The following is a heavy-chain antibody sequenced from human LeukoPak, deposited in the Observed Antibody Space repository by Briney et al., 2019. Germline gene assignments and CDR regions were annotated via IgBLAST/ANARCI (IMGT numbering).Heavy chain of an antibody. Sequence: QPGGSLRLSCAASGFTFSNYWMQWVRQAPGKGLVWVSRINGDGSSTNYADSVKGRFTISRGNAKNTLYLQVNSLRAEDTAVYYCVRDCSSASCSYDAFDVWGQGTMVSVSS. J-gene: IGHJ3*01. CDR1: GFTFSNYW. V-gene: IGHV3-74*01. CDR2: INGDGSST. D-gene: IGHD2-2*01. CDR3: VRDCSSASCSYDAFDV.